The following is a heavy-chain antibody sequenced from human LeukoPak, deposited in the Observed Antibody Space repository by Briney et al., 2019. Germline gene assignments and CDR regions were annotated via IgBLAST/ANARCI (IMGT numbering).Heavy chain of an antibody. V-gene: IGHV4-59*08. CDR1: GGSISSYY. D-gene: IGHD5-18*01. CDR2: IYYSGST. CDR3: ARHLRGYSYGPFGY. J-gene: IGHJ4*02. Sequence: SETLSLTCTVSGGSISSYYWSWIRQPPGKGLEWIGYIYYSGSTNYIPSLTSRVTISVDTSKDQFSLKLTSVTAADTAVYYCARHLRGYSYGPFGYWGQGTLVTVSS.